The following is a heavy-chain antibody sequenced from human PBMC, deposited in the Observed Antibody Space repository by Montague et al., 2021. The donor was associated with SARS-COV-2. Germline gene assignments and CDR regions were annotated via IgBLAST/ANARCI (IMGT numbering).Heavy chain of an antibody. CDR3: ARAVSVRRAVNWFDP. D-gene: IGHD3-10*01. CDR1: GGSMSDHY. CDR2: IYYSGGI. Sequence: ETLSLTCTVSGGSMSDHYWSWIRQPPGKGLEWLSYIYYSGGINSNASLKSRVSMSVDTSKNQFSLKLTSVTAADTAVYYCARAVSVRRAVNWFDPWGQGTLVTVSS. J-gene: IGHJ5*02. V-gene: IGHV4-59*11.